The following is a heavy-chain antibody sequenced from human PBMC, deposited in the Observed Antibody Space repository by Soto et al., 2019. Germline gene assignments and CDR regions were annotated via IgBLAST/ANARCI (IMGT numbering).Heavy chain of an antibody. CDR1: GFTFSTYA. CDR3: ARDAPLGYCSGGSCWVDY. CDR2: ISGSGGST. Sequence: GGSLRLSCAASGFTFSTYAMNWVRQAPGEGLEWVSTISGSGGSTYYADSVKGRFTISRDNAKNSLYLQMNSLRAEDTAVYYCARDAPLGYCSGGSCWVDYWGQGTLVTVSS. V-gene: IGHV3-23*01. D-gene: IGHD2-15*01. J-gene: IGHJ4*02.